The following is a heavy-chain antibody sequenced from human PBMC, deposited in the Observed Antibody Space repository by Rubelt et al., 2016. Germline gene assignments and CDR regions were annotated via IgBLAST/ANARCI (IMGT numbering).Heavy chain of an antibody. D-gene: IGHD4-17*01. V-gene: IGHV3-21*01. J-gene: IGHJ4*02. Sequence: EVQLVESGGGLVQPGGSLRLSCAASGFTFSSYSMNWVRQAPGKGLEWVSSISSSSSYIYYADSVKGRFTISRDNAKNSLYLQMNSLRAEDTAVYYCARDSEMTTVTAFDYWGQGTLVTVSS. CDR1: GFTFSSYS. CDR3: ARDSEMTTVTAFDY. CDR2: ISSSSSYI.